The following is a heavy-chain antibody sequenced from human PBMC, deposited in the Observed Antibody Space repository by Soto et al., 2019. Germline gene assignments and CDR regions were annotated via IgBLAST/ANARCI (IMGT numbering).Heavy chain of an antibody. V-gene: IGHV3-30*18. CDR2: ISYDGSNK. CDR3: AKCRRMPELPGYYYGMDV. J-gene: IGHJ6*02. CDR1: GFTFISDG. Sequence: PGGSLRLSCAASGFTFISDGMHLVRPAPGKGLEWVAVISYDGSNKYYADSVKGRFTISRDNSKNTLYLQMNSLRAEDTAVYYCAKCRRMPELPGYYYGMDVWGQGTTVTVSS. D-gene: IGHD1-7*01.